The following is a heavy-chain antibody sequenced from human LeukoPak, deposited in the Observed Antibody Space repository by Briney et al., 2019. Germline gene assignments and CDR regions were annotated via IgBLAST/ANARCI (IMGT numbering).Heavy chain of an antibody. Sequence: SETLSLTCTVSRFSVRSGYYWGWVRQPPGKGLEWIGTIYHTGSTYYNPSLKSRVTISLDTSKNQFSLRLNSVTAADTAVYYCATYYYDSSGYKLLDYWGQGTLVTVSS. D-gene: IGHD3-22*01. CDR3: ATYYYDSSGYKLLDY. CDR1: RFSVRSGYY. V-gene: IGHV4-38-2*02. J-gene: IGHJ4*02. CDR2: IYHTGST.